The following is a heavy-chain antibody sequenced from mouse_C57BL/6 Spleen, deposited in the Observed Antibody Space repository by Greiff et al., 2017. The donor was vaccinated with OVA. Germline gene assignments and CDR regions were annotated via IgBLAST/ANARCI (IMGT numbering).Heavy chain of an antibody. J-gene: IGHJ4*01. V-gene: IGHV3-6*01. Sequence: EVKLVESGPGLVKPSQSLSLTCSVTGYSITSGYYWNWIRQFPGNKLEWMGYISYDGSNNYNPSLKNRISITRDTSKNQFFLKLNSVTTEDTATYYCARDPSYYYGSSYGAMDYWGQGTSVTVSS. CDR1: GYSITSGYY. CDR2: ISYDGSN. D-gene: IGHD1-1*01. CDR3: ARDPSYYYGSSYGAMDY.